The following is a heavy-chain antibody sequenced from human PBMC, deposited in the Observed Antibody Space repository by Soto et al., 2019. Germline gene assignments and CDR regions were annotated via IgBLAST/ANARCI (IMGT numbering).Heavy chain of an antibody. D-gene: IGHD3-16*02. CDR2: VHHSGTT. J-gene: IGHJ4*02. CDR1: GASINTDYW. V-gene: IGHV4-4*02. Sequence: QVQLQESGPGLVKPSGTLSLTCGVSGASINTDYWWSWVRQAPGKALEWIGEVHHSGTTNYIQSLKTRITMSVDKSGNQVSLDLTSVAAADTAVYFCARGFSYRWVYWGQGILVTVSS. CDR3: ARGFSYRWVY.